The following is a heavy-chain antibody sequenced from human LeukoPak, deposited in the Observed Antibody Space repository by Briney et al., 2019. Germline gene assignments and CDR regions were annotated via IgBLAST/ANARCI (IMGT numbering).Heavy chain of an antibody. J-gene: IGHJ4*02. V-gene: IGHV3-53*04. D-gene: IGHD5-24*01. CDR2: IYDNGDA. Sequence: GGSLGLSCAASGFTVSSNYMSWVRQAPGKGLEWVSVIYDNGDAYSADSVKGRFTIPRHNSKNTLYLQMNSLRPEDTAVYYCAGGSRRDGYDYWGLGTLVTVSS. CDR1: GFTVSSNY. CDR3: AGGSRRDGYDY.